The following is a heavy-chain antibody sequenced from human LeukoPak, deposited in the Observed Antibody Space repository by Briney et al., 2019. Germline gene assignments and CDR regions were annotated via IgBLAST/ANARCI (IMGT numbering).Heavy chain of an antibody. Sequence: SETLSLTCTVSGDSFTSVTDYWAWIRQPPGKGLEWIASGDYSGGTYYNPSLESRVAISADTSKNQFSLKLSSVTAADTAVYYCAAYDFWSGYRFDYWGQGTLVTVSS. D-gene: IGHD3-3*01. J-gene: IGHJ4*02. V-gene: IGHV4-39*07. CDR3: AAYDFWSGYRFDY. CDR1: GDSFTSVTDY. CDR2: GDYSGGT.